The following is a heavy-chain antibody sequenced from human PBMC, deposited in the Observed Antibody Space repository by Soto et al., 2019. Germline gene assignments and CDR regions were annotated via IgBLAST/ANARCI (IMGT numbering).Heavy chain of an antibody. V-gene: IGHV3-9*01. Sequence: EVQLVESGGGLVQPGRSLRLSCAASGFTFDDHAMHWVRQGPGKGLEWVAGITWNSDRKGYADSVKGRFTISRDNGKNSLYLQMNSLRPEDTALYYCAKAIVRMSSTGGLDVWGQGTTVTVSS. D-gene: IGHD6-6*01. CDR3: AKAIVRMSSTGGLDV. CDR2: ITWNSDRK. J-gene: IGHJ6*02. CDR1: GFTFDDHA.